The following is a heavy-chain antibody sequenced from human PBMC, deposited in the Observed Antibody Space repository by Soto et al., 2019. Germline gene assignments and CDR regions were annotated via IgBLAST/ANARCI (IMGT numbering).Heavy chain of an antibody. Sequence: GASVKVSCKAPGYTFTSYGISWVRQAPGQGLEWMGWINADNGNTKYSQKLQGRVTITRDTSASTAYMELSSLRSEDTAVYYCASGRVTMVRGVIITEPRLGLFDPWGQGTLVTVSS. D-gene: IGHD3-10*01. V-gene: IGHV1-18*01. J-gene: IGHJ5*02. CDR2: INADNGNT. CDR3: ASGRVTMVRGVIITEPRLGLFDP. CDR1: GYTFTSYG.